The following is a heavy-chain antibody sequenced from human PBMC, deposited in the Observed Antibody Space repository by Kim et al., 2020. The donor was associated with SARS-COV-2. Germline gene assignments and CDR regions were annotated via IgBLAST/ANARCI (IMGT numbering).Heavy chain of an antibody. J-gene: IGHJ3*02. D-gene: IGHD3-10*01. CDR3: AKVGGYYGSGNDAFDI. Sequence: GGSLRLSCAASGFTFSSYAMSWVRQAPGKGLEWVSAISGSGGSTYYADSVKGRFTISRDNSKNTLYLQMNSLRAEDTAVYYCAKVGGYYGSGNDAFDIWGQGTMVTVSS. CDR2: ISGSGGST. CDR1: GFTFSSYA. V-gene: IGHV3-23*01.